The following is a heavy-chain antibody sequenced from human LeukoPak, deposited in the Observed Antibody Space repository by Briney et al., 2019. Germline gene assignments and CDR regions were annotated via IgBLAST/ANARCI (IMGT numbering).Heavy chain of an antibody. CDR2: ITSSGAYI. J-gene: IGHJ5*02. D-gene: IGHD3-22*01. V-gene: IGHV3-21*01. CDR3: AKALLISHNWFDP. CDR1: GFTFNYYN. Sequence: GGSLRLSCAASGFTFNYYNMNWVRQAPGKALEWVSSITSSGAYIFYADSVRGRFTISRDNSKNTLYLQMNSLRAEDTAVYYCAKALLISHNWFDPWGQGTLVTVSS.